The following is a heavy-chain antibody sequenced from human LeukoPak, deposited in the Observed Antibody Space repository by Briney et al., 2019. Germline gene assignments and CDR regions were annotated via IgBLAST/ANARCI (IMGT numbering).Heavy chain of an antibody. D-gene: IGHD3-10*01. CDR2: ISYDGSNK. V-gene: IGHV3-30-3*01. J-gene: IGHJ3*02. CDR3: AREHIWFGELLDAFDI. Sequence: PGRSLRLSCAASGFTFSSYAMHWVRQAPGKGLEWVAVISYDGSNKYYADSVKGRFTISRDNSKNTLYLQMNSLRAEDTAVYYCAREHIWFGELLDAFDIWGQGTMVTVSS. CDR1: GFTFSSYA.